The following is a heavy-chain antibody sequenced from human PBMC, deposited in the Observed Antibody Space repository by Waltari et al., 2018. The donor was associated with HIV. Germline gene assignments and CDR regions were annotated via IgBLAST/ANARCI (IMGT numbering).Heavy chain of an antibody. CDR2: ISYDGTTK. D-gene: IGHD3-22*01. V-gene: IGHV3-30*18. CDR1: AFPFSSYG. Sequence: QVHLVESGGGVVQPGRSLRLSWVGSAFPFSSYGMPLVRHAPGKGLELMAVISYDGTTKYYADSVKGRFIISRDNSKNTLYLQLNTLRPEDTAMYFCAKAKVVSSYYYSLEYWGQGTLVTVSS. CDR3: AKAKVVSSYYYSLEY. J-gene: IGHJ4*02.